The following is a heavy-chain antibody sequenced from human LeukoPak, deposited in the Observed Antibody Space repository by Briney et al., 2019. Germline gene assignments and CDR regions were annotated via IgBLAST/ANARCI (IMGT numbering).Heavy chain of an antibody. Sequence: GGSLRLSCAASGFTFDDYTMHWVRQAPGKGLEWVSLISWDGGSTYYADSVKGRFTISRDNSKNSLYLQMYSLRTEDTALYYCAKDYSGSPGAFQHWGQGTLVTVSS. CDR2: ISWDGGST. J-gene: IGHJ1*01. V-gene: IGHV3-43*01. D-gene: IGHD1-26*01. CDR3: AKDYSGSPGAFQH. CDR1: GFTFDDYT.